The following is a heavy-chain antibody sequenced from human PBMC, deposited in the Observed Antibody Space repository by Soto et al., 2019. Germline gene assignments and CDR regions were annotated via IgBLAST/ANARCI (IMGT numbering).Heavy chain of an antibody. CDR1: GGTFSSYA. V-gene: IGHV1-69*13. D-gene: IGHD5-18*01. J-gene: IGHJ4*02. CDR3: ARVDSYGPHFDY. Sequence: ASVKVSCKASGGTFSSYAISWVRQAPGQGLEWMGGIIPIFGTANYAQKFQGRVTITADESTSTAYMELSSLRSEDTAVYYCARVDSYGPHFDYWGQGTLVTVSS. CDR2: IIPIFGTA.